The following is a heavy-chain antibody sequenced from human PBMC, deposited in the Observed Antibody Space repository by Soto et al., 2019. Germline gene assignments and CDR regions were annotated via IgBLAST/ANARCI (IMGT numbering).Heavy chain of an antibody. CDR2: IIPILGIA. Sequence: GXSVKVSCKASGGTFSSYTISWLRQAPGQGLEWMGRIIPILGIANYAQKFQGRVTITADKSTSTAYMELSSLRSEDTAVYYCARDNCSGGSCYPGWFDPWGRGTLVTVS. CDR1: GGTFSSYT. V-gene: IGHV1-69*04. CDR3: ARDNCSGGSCYPGWFDP. D-gene: IGHD2-15*01. J-gene: IGHJ5*02.